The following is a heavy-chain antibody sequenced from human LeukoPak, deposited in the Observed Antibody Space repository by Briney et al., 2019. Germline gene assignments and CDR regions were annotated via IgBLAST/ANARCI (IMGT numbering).Heavy chain of an antibody. CDR3: AKDRELLFAHCWFYL. CDR2: ISIRSVDS. Sequence: GGSLRLSCAASGFTFGTYAMSWVRQAPGKGLEWVGVISIRSVDSYYADSVKGRFSISRDDSKNTLYLQMNRLRDEDTAIYYCAKDRELLFAHCWFYLWGQGTLVTVSS. CDR1: GFTFGTYA. J-gene: IGHJ5*02. V-gene: IGHV3-23*01. D-gene: IGHD3-10*01.